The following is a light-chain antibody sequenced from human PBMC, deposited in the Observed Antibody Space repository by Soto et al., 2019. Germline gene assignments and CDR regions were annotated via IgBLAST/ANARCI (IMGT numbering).Light chain of an antibody. CDR3: QQYNSYPFT. CDR2: KAS. CDR1: QSISSW. J-gene: IGKJ3*01. V-gene: IGKV1-5*03. Sequence: DIQMTQSPSTLSASVGDRVTITSRASQSISSWLAWYQQKPGKAPNLLIYKASSLESGVPSRFSGSGSGTEFTLTISSLQPDDFATYYCQQYNSYPFTFGPGTKVDIK.